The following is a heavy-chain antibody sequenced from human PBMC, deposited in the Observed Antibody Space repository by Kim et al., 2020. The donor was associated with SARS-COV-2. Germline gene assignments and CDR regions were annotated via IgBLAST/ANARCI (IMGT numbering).Heavy chain of an antibody. D-gene: IGHD4-17*01. J-gene: IGHJ3*02. V-gene: IGHV4-59*13. CDR3: ARDGYGDPSGGAFDI. Sequence: SETLSLTCTVSGGSISSYYWSWIRQPPGKGLEWIGYIYYSGSTNYNPSLKRRVTISVDTSKNQFSLKLSSVTAADTAVYYCARDGYGDPSGGAFDIWGQGTMVTVSS. CDR2: IYYSGST. CDR1: GGSISSYY.